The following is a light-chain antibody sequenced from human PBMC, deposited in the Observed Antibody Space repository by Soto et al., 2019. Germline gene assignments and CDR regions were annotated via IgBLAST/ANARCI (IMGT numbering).Light chain of an antibody. CDR3: QQYESLPLT. V-gene: IGKV1-33*01. Sequence: DIQMTQSPSTLSASVGYRVTITCRASQNIDNWLAWYQQKPGKAPKLLIYDASDLETGVPSRFSGSGSGTGFTFTISSLQPEDFATYYCQQYESLPLTFGQGTRLEIK. CDR2: DAS. J-gene: IGKJ5*01. CDR1: QNIDNW.